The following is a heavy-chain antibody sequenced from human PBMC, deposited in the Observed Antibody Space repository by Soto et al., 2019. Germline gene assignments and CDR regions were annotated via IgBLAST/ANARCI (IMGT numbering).Heavy chain of an antibody. D-gene: IGHD3-10*01. J-gene: IGHJ4*02. CDR3: AKDWDYRGDLAY. V-gene: IGHV3-30*18. CDR1: GFTFTNYG. Sequence: QVQLVESGGGVVQPGTALRLSCAASGFTFTNYGMHWVRQARGKGLEWVETISNDGSKKYNADSVKGRFTISRDNSKNMLYLQMNSLRPEDTAVYYCAKDWDYRGDLAYWGQGTLVTVSS. CDR2: ISNDGSKK.